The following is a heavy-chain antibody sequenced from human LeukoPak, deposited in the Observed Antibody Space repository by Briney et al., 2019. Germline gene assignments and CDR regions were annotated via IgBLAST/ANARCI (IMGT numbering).Heavy chain of an antibody. CDR2: IIPIFGTA. J-gene: IGHJ4*02. Sequence: GASVKVSCKASGGTFSSYAISWVRQAPGQGLEWMGGIIPIFGTANYAQKFQGRVTITADESTSTAYMELSSLRSEDTAVYYCARSSGWFSAFDYWGQGTLVTVSS. CDR3: ARSSGWFSAFDY. V-gene: IGHV1-69*13. CDR1: GGTFSSYA. D-gene: IGHD6-19*01.